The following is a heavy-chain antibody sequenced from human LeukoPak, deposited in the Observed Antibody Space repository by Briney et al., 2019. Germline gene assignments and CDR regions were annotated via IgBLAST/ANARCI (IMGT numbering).Heavy chain of an antibody. CDR1: GFTFSSYS. Sequence: GGSLRLSCAASGFTFSSYSMSWVRQAPGKGLEWVSAISGSGGSTYYADSVKGRFTISRDNSKNTLYLQMNSVRAEDTVVYYCTKMVLRQLDYWGQGTLVTVSS. CDR3: TKMVLRQLDY. D-gene: IGHD4/OR15-4a*01. V-gene: IGHV3-23*01. J-gene: IGHJ4*02. CDR2: ISGSGGST.